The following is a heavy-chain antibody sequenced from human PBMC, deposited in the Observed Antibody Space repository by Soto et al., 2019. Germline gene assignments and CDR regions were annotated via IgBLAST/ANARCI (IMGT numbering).Heavy chain of an antibody. Sequence: GGSLRLSCAASGFTFSNAWMSWVRQAPGKGLEWVGRIKSKTDGGTTEYAAPVKDRFNSSRDDSKNTLYLQMNSLNTEDTAVYYGTTDYAIMTTGTRKDYYYYMDVWGKGTTVTVSS. V-gene: IGHV3-15*01. CDR2: IKSKTDGGTT. D-gene: IGHD4-17*01. J-gene: IGHJ6*03. CDR1: GFTFSNAW. CDR3: TTDYAIMTTGTRKDYYYYMDV.